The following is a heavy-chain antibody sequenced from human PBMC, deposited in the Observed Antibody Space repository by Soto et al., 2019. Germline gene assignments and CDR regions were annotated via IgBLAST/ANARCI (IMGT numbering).Heavy chain of an antibody. CDR2: VHSTGGT. Sequence: PSETLSLTCTVSGGSITSGGYFWDWIRQPPGKGLGWIGTVHSTGGTYYSPSLRSRVTISVDTSKNLFSLKMTSASATDTAVYFCAKREDSSRFGGLDIWGQGIAVTVSS. D-gene: IGHD3-3*01. V-gene: IGHV4-39*01. J-gene: IGHJ6*02. CDR3: AKREDSSRFGGLDI. CDR1: GGSITSGGYF.